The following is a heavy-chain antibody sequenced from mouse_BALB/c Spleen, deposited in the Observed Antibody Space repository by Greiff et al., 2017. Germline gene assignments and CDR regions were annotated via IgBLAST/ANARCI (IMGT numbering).Heavy chain of an antibody. CDR1: GYSITSDYA. CDR3: ARSATDGYFDY. J-gene: IGHJ2*01. Sequence: EVKLQESGPGLVKPSQSLSLTCTVTGYSITSDYAWNWIRQFPGNKLEWMGYISYSGSTSYNPSLKSRISITRDTSKNQFFLQFNSVTTEDTATYYCARSATDGYFDYWGQGTTLTVSS. D-gene: IGHD1-2*01. V-gene: IGHV3-2*02. CDR2: ISYSGST.